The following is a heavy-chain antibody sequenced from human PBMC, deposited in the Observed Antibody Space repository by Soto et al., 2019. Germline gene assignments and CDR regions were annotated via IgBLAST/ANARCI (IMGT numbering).Heavy chain of an antibody. CDR3: ARLEYSGYDSHYYYYMDV. V-gene: IGHV3-74*01. Sequence: GGSLRLSCAASGFTFSSYWMHWVRQAPGKGLVWVSRINSDGSSTSYADSVKGRFTISRDNAKNTLYLQMNSLRAEDTAVYYCARLEYSGYDSHYYYYMDVWGKGTTVTVSS. CDR1: GFTFSSYW. CDR2: INSDGSST. D-gene: IGHD5-12*01. J-gene: IGHJ6*03.